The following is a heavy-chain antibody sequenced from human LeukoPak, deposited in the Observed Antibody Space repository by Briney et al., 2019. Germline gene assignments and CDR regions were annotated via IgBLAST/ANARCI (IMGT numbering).Heavy chain of an antibody. V-gene: IGHV3-30-3*01. CDR1: GFTFSSYA. Sequence: GRSLRLSCAASGFTFSSYAMHWVRQAPGKGLEWVAVISCDGSNKYYADSVKGRFTISRDNSKNTLYLQMNSLRAEDTAVYYCARSSSGYSYGYNDYWGQGTLVTVSS. CDR3: ARSSSGYSYGYNDY. J-gene: IGHJ4*02. D-gene: IGHD5-18*01. CDR2: ISCDGSNK.